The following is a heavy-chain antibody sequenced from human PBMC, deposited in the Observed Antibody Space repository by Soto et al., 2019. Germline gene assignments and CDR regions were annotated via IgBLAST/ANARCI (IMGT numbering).Heavy chain of an antibody. Sequence: GGSLRLSCAASGFTFDDYAMHWVRQAPGKGLEWVSGISWNSGSIGYADSVKGRFTISRDNAKNSLYLQMNSLRAEDTALYYCAKAGYCSSTSCSRTYYMDVWGKGTTVTVSS. D-gene: IGHD2-2*01. CDR2: ISWNSGSI. J-gene: IGHJ6*03. V-gene: IGHV3-9*01. CDR3: AKAGYCSSTSCSRTYYMDV. CDR1: GFTFDDYA.